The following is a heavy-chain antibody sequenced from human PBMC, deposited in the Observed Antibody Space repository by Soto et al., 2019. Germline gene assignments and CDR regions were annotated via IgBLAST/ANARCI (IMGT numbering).Heavy chain of an antibody. CDR3: RRGYGGNSWYFDL. D-gene: IGHD2-21*02. CDR2: IIPILGTA. J-gene: IGHJ2*01. Sequence: ASVKVSCKASGGTFSSYAISWVRQAPGQGLEWMGGIIPILGTANYAQKFQGRVTITADESTSTAYMELSSLRSEDTAVYYRRRGYGGNSWYFDLWGRGTLVTVSS. CDR1: GGTFSSYA. V-gene: IGHV1-69*13.